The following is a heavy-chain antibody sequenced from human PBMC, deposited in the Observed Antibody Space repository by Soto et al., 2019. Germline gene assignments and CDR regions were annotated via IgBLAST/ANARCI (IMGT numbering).Heavy chain of an antibody. Sequence: VGSLRLSCAASGFTFSSYWMSWVRQAPGKGLEWVANIKQDGSEKYYVDSVKGRFTISRDNAKNSLYLQMNSLRAEDTAVYYCAREVDYYDSSGYSPWYYYGMDVWGQGTTVTVSS. V-gene: IGHV3-7*03. CDR1: GFTFSSYW. CDR3: AREVDYYDSSGYSPWYYYGMDV. J-gene: IGHJ6*02. CDR2: IKQDGSEK. D-gene: IGHD3-22*01.